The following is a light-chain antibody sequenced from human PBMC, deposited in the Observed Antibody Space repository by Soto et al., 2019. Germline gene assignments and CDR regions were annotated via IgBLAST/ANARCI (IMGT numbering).Light chain of an antibody. V-gene: IGKV1-39*01. J-gene: IGKJ2*01. CDR1: QSIDYY. Sequence: DIQMTQSPSSLSASVGDRVTITCRASQSIDYYLSWYQQKPGKAPKLLIHAASSLLRGVPSRFSGSGSGTEFTFTISSLQSEDFATYYCQQSYSPLRTFGQGTTLDIK. CDR2: AAS. CDR3: QQSYSPLRT.